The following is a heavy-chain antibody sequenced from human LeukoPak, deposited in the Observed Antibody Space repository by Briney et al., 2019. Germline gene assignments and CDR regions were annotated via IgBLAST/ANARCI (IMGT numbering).Heavy chain of an antibody. CDR3: ARDGPQRYDFWSGYSPDAFDI. CDR2: INPSGGST. Sequence: GASVKVSCKASGYTFTSYYMHWVRQAPGQGLEWMGIINPSGGSTSYAQKFQGRVTMTRDMSTSTVYMELSSLRSEDTAVYYCARDGPQRYDFWSGYSPDAFDIWGQGTMVTVSS. D-gene: IGHD3-3*01. CDR1: GYTFTSYY. J-gene: IGHJ3*02. V-gene: IGHV1-46*01.